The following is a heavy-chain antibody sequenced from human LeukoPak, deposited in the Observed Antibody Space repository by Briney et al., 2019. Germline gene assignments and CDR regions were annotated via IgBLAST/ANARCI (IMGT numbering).Heavy chain of an antibody. CDR2: ICGSGGST. CDR3: AKTVRPFLEWLLRPFDY. J-gene: IGHJ4*02. CDR1: GFTFSSYA. D-gene: IGHD3-3*01. V-gene: IGHV3-23*01. Sequence: GGSLRLSCAASGFTFSSYAMSWVRQAPGKGLEWVSAICGSGGSTYYADSVKGRFTISRDNSKNTLYLQMNSLRAEDTAVYYCAKTVRPFLEWLLRPFDYWGQGTLVTVSS.